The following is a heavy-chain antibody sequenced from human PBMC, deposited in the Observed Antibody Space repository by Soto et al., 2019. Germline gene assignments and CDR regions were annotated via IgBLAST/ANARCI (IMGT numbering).Heavy chain of an antibody. CDR2: TYYRSKWYN. J-gene: IGHJ4*02. V-gene: IGHV6-1*01. D-gene: IGHD6-19*01. CDR3: ARANRKQWLAVDY. CDR1: GDSVSSNSAA. Sequence: SETLSLTCAIYGDSVSSNSAAWNWIRQSPSRGLEWLGRTYYRSKWYNDYAVSVKSRITINPDTSKNQFSLQLNSVTPEDTAVYYCARANRKQWLAVDYWGQGTLVTVSS.